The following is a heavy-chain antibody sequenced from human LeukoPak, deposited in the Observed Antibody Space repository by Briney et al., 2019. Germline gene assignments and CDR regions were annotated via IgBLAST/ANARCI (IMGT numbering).Heavy chain of an antibody. V-gene: IGHV1-2*02. CDR2: INPNSGGT. CDR3: ARGYCSGGSCYLVY. CDR1: GCTFTGYY. J-gene: IGHJ4*02. D-gene: IGHD2-15*01. Sequence: ASVKVSCKASGCTFTGYYLHWVRQAPGQGLEWMGWINPNSGGTNYAQKFQGRVTMTRDTSISTAYMELSRLRSDDTAVYYCARGYCSGGSCYLVYWGQGTLVTVSS.